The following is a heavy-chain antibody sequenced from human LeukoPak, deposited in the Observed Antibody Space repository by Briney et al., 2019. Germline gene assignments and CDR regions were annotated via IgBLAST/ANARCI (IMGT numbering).Heavy chain of an antibody. Sequence: SETLSLTCTVSGVSISNNYFYWAWIRQPPGKGLELIGYVHHTGSTFHNSSLKSRVTISADTSQNQFSLKLSSVTAADTAVYYCARGHDYGDYALGDAFDIWGQGTMVTVSS. V-gene: IGHV4-39*07. CDR3: ARGHDYGDYALGDAFDI. J-gene: IGHJ3*02. CDR2: VHHTGST. CDR1: GVSISNNYFY. D-gene: IGHD4-17*01.